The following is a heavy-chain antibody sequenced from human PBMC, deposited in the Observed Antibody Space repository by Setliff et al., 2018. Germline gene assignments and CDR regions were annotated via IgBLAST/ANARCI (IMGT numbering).Heavy chain of an antibody. D-gene: IGHD2-2*01. CDR2: INHRGST. J-gene: IGHJ5*02. V-gene: IGHV4-59*12. CDR3: ARDQGYCGSASCYAQLWFDP. Sequence: PSETLSLTCSVSGGSINRDYWNWIRQPPGKGLEWIGYINHRGSTNYNPSLKSRVTISVEVSKNQLSLKLSSVTAADTAVYYCARDQGYCGSASCYAQLWFDPWGQGTLVTVSS. CDR1: GGSINRDY.